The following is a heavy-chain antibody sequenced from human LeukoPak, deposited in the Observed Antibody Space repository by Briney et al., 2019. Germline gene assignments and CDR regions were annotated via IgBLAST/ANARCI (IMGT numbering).Heavy chain of an antibody. CDR3: AKDDKPGIAAAGIGY. CDR2: IWYDGSNK. D-gene: IGHD6-13*01. CDR1: GFTFSSYG. V-gene: IGHV3-33*06. J-gene: IGHJ4*02. Sequence: PGRSLRLSCAASGFTFSSYGMHWVRQAPGKGLEWVAVIWYDGSNKYYADSVKGRFTISRDNSKNTLYLQMNSLRAEDTAVYYCAKDDKPGIAAAGIGYWGQGTLVTVSS.